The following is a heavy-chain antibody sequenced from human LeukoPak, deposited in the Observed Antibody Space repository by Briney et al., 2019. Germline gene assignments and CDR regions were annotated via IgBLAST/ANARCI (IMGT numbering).Heavy chain of an antibody. CDR3: AKDGAGPAAIPYYYYYMDV. D-gene: IGHD2-21*02. V-gene: IGHV3-43*01. J-gene: IGHJ6*03. CDR1: GLTLDDYT. Sequence: GGSQRLSCAASGLTLDDYTMHWVRQAPGKGLEWVSLISWDGGSTYYADSVKGRFTISRDNSKNSLYLQMNSLRTEDTALYYCAKDGAGPAAIPYYYYYMDVWGKGTTVTVSS. CDR2: ISWDGGST.